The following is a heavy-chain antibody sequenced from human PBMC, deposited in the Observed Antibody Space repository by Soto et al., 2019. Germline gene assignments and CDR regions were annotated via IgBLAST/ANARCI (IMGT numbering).Heavy chain of an antibody. CDR3: ASPRYCSSTSCYRNAFDI. Sequence: GASVKVSCKASGYTFTTYHMHWVRPAPGQGLEWMGIINPSGGSTSYAQKFQGRVTMTRDTSTSTVYMELSSLRSEDTAVYYCASPRYCSSTSCYRNAFDIWGQGTMVTVSS. J-gene: IGHJ3*02. D-gene: IGHD2-2*02. CDR2: INPSGGST. CDR1: GYTFTTYH. V-gene: IGHV1-46*01.